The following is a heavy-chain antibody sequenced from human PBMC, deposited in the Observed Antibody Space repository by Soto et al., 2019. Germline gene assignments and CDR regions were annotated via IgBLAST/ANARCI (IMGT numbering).Heavy chain of an antibody. CDR1: GGSISSGGYY. CDR3: ARDTYGSGSYYNNWFDP. D-gene: IGHD3-10*01. V-gene: IGHV4-31*03. Sequence: QVQLQESGPGLVKPSQTLSLTCTVSGGSISSGGYYWSWIRQHPGKGLEWIGYIYYSGSTYYNPSLKSRVTISVDTCKNQFSLKLSSVTAADTAVYYCARDTYGSGSYYNNWFDPWGQGTLVTVSS. J-gene: IGHJ5*02. CDR2: IYYSGST.